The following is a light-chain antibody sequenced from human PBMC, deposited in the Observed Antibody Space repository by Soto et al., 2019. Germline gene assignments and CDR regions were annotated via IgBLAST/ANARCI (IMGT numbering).Light chain of an antibody. J-gene: IGKJ4*01. CDR1: QSVLYSSNNKKY. Sequence: DIVMTQSPDSLAVSLGERATINCKSSQSVLYSSNNKKYLAWYQQEPGQPPKLLIYWASTRESGVPDRFSGSGSGTDFTLTISSLQAEDVAVYYCQQYYSTPLTFGGGTKVEIK. CDR3: QQYYSTPLT. V-gene: IGKV4-1*01. CDR2: WAS.